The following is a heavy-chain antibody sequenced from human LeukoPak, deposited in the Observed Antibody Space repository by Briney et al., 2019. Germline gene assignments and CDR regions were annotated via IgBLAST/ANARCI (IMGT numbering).Heavy chain of an antibody. V-gene: IGHV3-21*01. CDR1: GFTFSTYS. J-gene: IGHJ3*02. CDR3: ARGRSITLLRGVAMSDGFDI. Sequence: GGCLRLSCAASGFTFSTYSMNWVRQAPGKGLEWVSFIDTTTSYIYYGDSVKGRFTISRDNAKNSLYLQMNGLRAEDTAVYYCARGRSITLLRGVAMSDGFDIWGQGAMVTVSS. D-gene: IGHD3-10*01. CDR2: IDTTTSYI.